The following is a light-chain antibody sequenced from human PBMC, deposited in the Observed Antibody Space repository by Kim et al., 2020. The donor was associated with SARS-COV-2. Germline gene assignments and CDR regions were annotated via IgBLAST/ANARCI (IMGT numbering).Light chain of an antibody. Sequence: SSELTQVPAVSVALGQTVRRTCQGDSLRSYYASWYQQKPGQAPVLVIYGKNNRPSGIPDRFSGSSSGNTASLTITGAQAEDEADYYCNSRDSSGNHWVFGGGTQLTVL. V-gene: IGLV3-19*01. CDR2: GKN. CDR1: SLRSYY. CDR3: NSRDSSGNHWV. J-gene: IGLJ3*02.